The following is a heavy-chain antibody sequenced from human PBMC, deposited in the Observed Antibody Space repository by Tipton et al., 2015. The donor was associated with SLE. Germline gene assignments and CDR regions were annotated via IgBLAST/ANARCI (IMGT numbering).Heavy chain of an antibody. CDR2: ISTSTSYM. CDR3: ARRQPKSGHHGYDM. V-gene: IGHV3-21*03. Sequence: SLRLSCAASGFTFSFFSMNWVRQAPGKGLEWVSSISTSTSYMYYADSVKGRFTISRDNAKNSLYLQMNSLRAEDTAVYYCARRQPKSGHHGYDMWGQGTMVIVSS. CDR1: GFTFSFFS. J-gene: IGHJ3*02.